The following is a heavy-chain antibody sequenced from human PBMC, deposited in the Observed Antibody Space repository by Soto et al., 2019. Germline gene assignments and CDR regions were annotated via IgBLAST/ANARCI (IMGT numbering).Heavy chain of an antibody. CDR2: INGATGQT. CDR3: ARGKLMDENYYYYGMDF. Sequence: GASVKLSCKASGYTFSTSSMLWVRQAPGHSLEWMGWINGATGQTRSSQRFQDRVTITRDTSASTAYMELSGLRSGDTAVYYCARGKLMDENYYYYGMDFRCQGPTLTVS. V-gene: IGHV1-3*01. J-gene: IGHJ6*02. CDR1: GYTFSTSS.